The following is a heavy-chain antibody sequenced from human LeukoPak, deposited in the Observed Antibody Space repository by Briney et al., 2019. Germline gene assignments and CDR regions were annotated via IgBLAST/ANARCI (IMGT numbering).Heavy chain of an antibody. D-gene: IGHD1-26*01. CDR1: GYTFTSYY. CDR3: ARELRTGVGATDY. V-gene: IGHV1-46*01. J-gene: IGHJ4*02. CDR2: INPRGDGT. Sequence: ASVKVPCKASGYTFTSYYMHWVRQAPGQGLEWVGIINPRGDGTNYAQKFQGRVTMTRDTSTSTVYMELSSLRSEDTAVYFCARELRTGVGATDYWGQGTLVTVSS.